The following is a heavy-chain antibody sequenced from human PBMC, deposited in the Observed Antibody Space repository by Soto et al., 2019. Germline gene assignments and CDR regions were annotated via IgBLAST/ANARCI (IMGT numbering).Heavy chain of an antibody. J-gene: IGHJ6*02. Sequence: EVQLVESGGGLVQPGGSLRLSCAASGFTFSSYEMNWVRQAPGKGLAWVSYISSSGSTIYYADSVKGRFTISRDNAKNSLYLQMNSLRAEDTAVYYCAREYYDFWSGYPGYYGMDVWGQGTTVTVSS. CDR1: GFTFSSYE. CDR3: AREYYDFWSGYPGYYGMDV. V-gene: IGHV3-48*03. D-gene: IGHD3-3*01. CDR2: ISSSGSTI.